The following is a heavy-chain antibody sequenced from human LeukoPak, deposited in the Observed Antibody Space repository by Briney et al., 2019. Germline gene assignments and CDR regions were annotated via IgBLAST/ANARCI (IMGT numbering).Heavy chain of an antibody. D-gene: IGHD3-10*01. CDR1: GGSISSYY. CDR3: ARHPPYGSGFS. CDR2: IYYSGST. V-gene: IGHV4-59*08. J-gene: IGHJ4*02. Sequence: PSETLSLTCTVSGGSISSYYWSWIRQPPGKGLEWIGYIYYSGSTNYNPSLESRVTISVDTSKHQFSLKLSSVTAAGTAVYYCARHPPYGSGFSWGQGTLVTVSS.